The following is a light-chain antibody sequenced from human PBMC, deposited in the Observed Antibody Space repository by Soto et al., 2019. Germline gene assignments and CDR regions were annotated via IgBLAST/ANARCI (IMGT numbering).Light chain of an antibody. J-gene: IGKJ1*01. CDR2: GAF. V-gene: IGKV3-20*01. CDR3: QQYGSSPPWT. CDR1: PSVTNY. Sequence: PGARATLPCSASPSVTNYLAWYQQKPGQPPRLLIYGAFNRAAGIPDRFSGSGSGTDFTLTISRLEPEDFAVYYCQQYGSSPPWTFGQGTKVDIK.